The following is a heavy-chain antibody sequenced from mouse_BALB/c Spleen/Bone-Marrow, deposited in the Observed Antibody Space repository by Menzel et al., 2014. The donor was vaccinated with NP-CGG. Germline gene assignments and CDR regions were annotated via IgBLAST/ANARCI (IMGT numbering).Heavy chain of an antibody. CDR2: ISSGGST. J-gene: IGHJ1*01. CDR3: ARGERRGITTAYWYVDI. D-gene: IGHD1-2*01. CDR1: GFTFSSYA. V-gene: IGHV5-6-5*01. Sequence: EVKLVESGGGLVKPGGSLKLSCAASGFTFSSYAMSWVRQTPEKRLEWVASISSGGSTYYPDSVKGRFTISRDNARNILDLQMSSLKSEDTTMYYCARGERRGITTAYWYVDIWSAGTTVTVSS.